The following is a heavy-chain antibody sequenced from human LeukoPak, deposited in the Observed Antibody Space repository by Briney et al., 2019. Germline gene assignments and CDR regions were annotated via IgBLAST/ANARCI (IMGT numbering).Heavy chain of an antibody. D-gene: IGHD6-19*01. J-gene: IGHJ3*02. Sequence: PSETPSLTCGVSGASISSYYWSWIRQSPGKGLEWIGYIHHSGSTDYHPSLKGRVTISADTSQSQFSLSLTSVTAADTAVYFCASTRGGVAVSGRGDFDIWGQGTVVTVSP. CDR1: GASISSYY. CDR3: ASTRGGVAVSGRGDFDI. V-gene: IGHV4-4*09. CDR2: IHHSGST.